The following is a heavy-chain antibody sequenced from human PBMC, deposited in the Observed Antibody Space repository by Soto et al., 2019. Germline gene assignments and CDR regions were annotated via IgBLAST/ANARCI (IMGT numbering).Heavy chain of an antibody. V-gene: IGHV1-69*06. CDR2: IIPIIGTP. J-gene: IGHJ4*02. CDR3: AREKNIVVLPLLSLDF. D-gene: IGHD2-21*01. CDR1: GGTFDNYA. Sequence: VQLVQSGAEVKKPGSSVIVSCKASGGTFDNYAISWVRQAPGQGLEWMGGIIPIIGTPSYAQRFQGRVTFIADKSTRTAYMELRSLRSEDTAVYYCAREKNIVVLPLLSLDFWGKGTQVIVSS.